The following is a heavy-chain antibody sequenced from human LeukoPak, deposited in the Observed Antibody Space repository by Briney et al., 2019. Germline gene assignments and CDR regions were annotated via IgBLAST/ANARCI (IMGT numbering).Heavy chain of an antibody. CDR3: ASLTTVRGFDY. V-gene: IGHV3-30*04. J-gene: IGHJ4*02. CDR1: GFTFSSYA. D-gene: IGHD4-17*01. CDR2: ISYDGSNK. Sequence: GRSLRLSCAASGFTFSSYAMHWFRQAPGKGLEWVAVISYDGSNKYYADSVKGRFTISRDNSKNTLYLQMNSLRAEDTAVYYCASLTTVRGFDYWGQGTLVTVSS.